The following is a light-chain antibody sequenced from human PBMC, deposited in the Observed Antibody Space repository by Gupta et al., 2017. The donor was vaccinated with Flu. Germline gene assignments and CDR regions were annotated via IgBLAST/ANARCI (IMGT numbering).Light chain of an antibody. Sequence: EIVLTQSPVTLSLSPGERATLSCRASQSVGRFLAWYQQKPGQAPRLLIYDASNRATGITARFSGSGSGTDFTLTISSREPEDFAVYYCHQRSNWPPTAFGGGTKVEI. CDR2: DAS. CDR1: QSVGRF. V-gene: IGKV3-11*01. J-gene: IGKJ4*01. CDR3: HQRSNWPPTA.